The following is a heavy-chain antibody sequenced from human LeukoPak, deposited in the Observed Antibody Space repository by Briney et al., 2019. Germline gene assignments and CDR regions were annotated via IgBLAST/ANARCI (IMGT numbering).Heavy chain of an antibody. CDR3: ATNTIFGVVTKENYYYYYMDV. D-gene: IGHD3-3*01. V-gene: IGHV4-59*08. J-gene: IGHJ6*03. Sequence: SETLSLTCTVSGGSISSYYWSWIRQPPGKGLEWIGYNYYSGSTNYNPSLKSRVTISVDTSKNQFSLKLSSVTAADTAVYYCATNTIFGVVTKENYYYYYMDVWGKGTTVTVSS. CDR1: GGSISSYY. CDR2: NYYSGST.